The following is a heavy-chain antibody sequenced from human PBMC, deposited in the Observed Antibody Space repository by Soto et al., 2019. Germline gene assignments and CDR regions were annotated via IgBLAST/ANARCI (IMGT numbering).Heavy chain of an antibody. D-gene: IGHD2-8*01. V-gene: IGHV4-31*03. CDR3: ARGRGTYCTNGVCRHNSLFDP. CDR1: GGSISSGGYY. J-gene: IGHJ5*02. Sequence: SATLSLTCTVSGGSISSGGYYWSWIRQHPGKGLEWIGYINHSGSTNYNPSLKSRVTISVDTSKNQFSLKLSSVTAADTAVYYCARGRGTYCTNGVCRHNSLFDPWGQGTLVTVSS. CDR2: INHSGST.